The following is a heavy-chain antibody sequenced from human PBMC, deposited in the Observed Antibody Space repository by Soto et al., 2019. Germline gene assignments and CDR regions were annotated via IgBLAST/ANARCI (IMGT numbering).Heavy chain of an antibody. CDR3: ARDQGIVVVPAASSDYYYYGMDV. CDR1: GGTFSSYA. CDR2: IIPIFGTA. J-gene: IGHJ6*02. V-gene: IGHV1-69*01. D-gene: IGHD2-2*01. Sequence: QVQLVQSGAEVKKPGSSVKVSCKASGGTFSSYAISWVRQAPGQGLEWMGGIIPIFGTANYAQKFQGRGTITADESTRTAYMELSSLRSEDTAVYYCARDQGIVVVPAASSDYYYYGMDVWGQGTTVTVSS.